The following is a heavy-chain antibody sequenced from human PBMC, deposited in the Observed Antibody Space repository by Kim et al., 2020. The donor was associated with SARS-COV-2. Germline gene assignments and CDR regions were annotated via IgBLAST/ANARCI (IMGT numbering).Heavy chain of an antibody. Sequence: GGSLRLSCAASGFTFSSYWMHWVRQAPGKGLVWVSRINSDGSSTSYADSVKGRFTISRDNAKNTLYLQMNSLRAEDTAVYYCAREGLRGVVVVAVLGYWGQGTLVTVSS. D-gene: IGHD2-15*01. CDR2: INSDGSST. CDR3: AREGLRGVVVVAVLGY. CDR1: GFTFSSYW. J-gene: IGHJ4*02. V-gene: IGHV3-74*01.